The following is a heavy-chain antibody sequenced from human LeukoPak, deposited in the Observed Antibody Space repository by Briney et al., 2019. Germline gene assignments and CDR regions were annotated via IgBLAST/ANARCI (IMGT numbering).Heavy chain of an antibody. D-gene: IGHD5-24*01. CDR2: ISGSSSTI. CDR3: ARGGWLQVWGDY. CDR1: GFTFSSYS. J-gene: IGHJ4*02. V-gene: IGHV3-48*04. Sequence: PGGSLRLSCAASGFTFSSYSMNWVRQAPGKGLEWGSYISGSSSTIYYADSVKGRFTISRDNAKNSLYLQMNSLRAEDTAVYYCARGGWLQVWGDYWGQGTLVTVSS.